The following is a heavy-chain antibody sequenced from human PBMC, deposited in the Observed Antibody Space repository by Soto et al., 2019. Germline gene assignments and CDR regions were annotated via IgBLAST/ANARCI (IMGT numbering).Heavy chain of an antibody. CDR1: GGTFSSYA. D-gene: IGHD6-6*01. CDR3: ARGPKIAARYYYYGMDV. J-gene: IGHJ6*02. CDR2: IIPIFGTA. V-gene: IGHV1-69*13. Sequence: SVKVSCTASGGTFSSYAISWVRQAPGQGLEWMGGIIPIFGTANYAQKFQGRVTITADESTSTAYMELSSLRSEDTAVYYCARGPKIAARYYYYGMDVWGQGTTVTVSS.